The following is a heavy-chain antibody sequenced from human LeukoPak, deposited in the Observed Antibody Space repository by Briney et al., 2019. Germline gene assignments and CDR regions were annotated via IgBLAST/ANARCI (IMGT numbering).Heavy chain of an antibody. CDR1: GGSFSDNY. Sequence: SETLSLTCAVNGGSFSDNYWSWIRHPPGEGLEWIGEINHSGTTYYNPSLKSRVTISVDTSKNQFSLKLSSVTAADTAVYYCARGRLTEYSSLLFDYWGQGTLVTVSS. CDR3: ARGRLTEYSSLLFDY. D-gene: IGHD6-13*01. CDR2: INHSGTT. V-gene: IGHV4-34*01. J-gene: IGHJ4*02.